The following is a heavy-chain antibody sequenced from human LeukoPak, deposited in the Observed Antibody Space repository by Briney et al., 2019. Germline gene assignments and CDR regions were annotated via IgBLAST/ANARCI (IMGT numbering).Heavy chain of an antibody. CDR2: IYYSGST. CDR1: GGSISSYY. J-gene: IGHJ4*02. CDR3: ARGSIAARPDGLFDY. D-gene: IGHD6-6*01. V-gene: IGHV4-59*01. Sequence: SETLSLTCTVSGGSISSYYWSWIRQPPGKGLEWIWYIYYSGSTNYNPSLKSRVTISVDTSKNQFSLKLSSVTAADTAVYYCARGSIAARPDGLFDYWGQGTLVTVSS.